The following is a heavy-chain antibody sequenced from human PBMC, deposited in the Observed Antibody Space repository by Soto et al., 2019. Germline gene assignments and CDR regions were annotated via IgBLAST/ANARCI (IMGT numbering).Heavy chain of an antibody. Sequence: GGSLRLSCAASGFSLGSYALSWVRQAPGKGLEWVSTISGSDGKTFYADSVKGRFSISRDTSQSTLYLQMNSLRADDTAMYYCARWSYLDYWGQGTPVPVYS. D-gene: IGHD3-3*01. CDR3: ARWSYLDY. CDR1: GFSLGSYA. J-gene: IGHJ4*02. V-gene: IGHV3-23*01. CDR2: ISGSDGKT.